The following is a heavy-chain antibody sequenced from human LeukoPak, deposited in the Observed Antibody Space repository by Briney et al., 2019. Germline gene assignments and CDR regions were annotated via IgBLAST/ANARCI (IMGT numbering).Heavy chain of an antibody. CDR1: GGSISSSSYY. CDR3: ARVLGPKIDI. V-gene: IGHV4-39*07. Sequence: LSETLSLTCTVSGGSISSSSYYWGWIRQPPGKGLEWIGSIYYSGSTYYNPSLKSRVTISVDTSKNQFSLKLSSVTAADTAVYYCARVLGPKIDIWGQGTMVTVSS. J-gene: IGHJ3*02. CDR2: IYYSGST.